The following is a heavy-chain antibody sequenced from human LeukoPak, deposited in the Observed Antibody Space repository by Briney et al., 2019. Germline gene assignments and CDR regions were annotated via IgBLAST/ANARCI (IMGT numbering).Heavy chain of an antibody. V-gene: IGHV4-34*01. Sequence: SETLSLTCAVYGGSFSGYYWSWIRQPPGKGLEWIGEINHSESTKYNPSLKSRVTISVDTSKNQFSLKLSSVTAADTAVYYCARGRASGYSYGWARDYYYYYMDVWGKGTTVTVSS. CDR2: INHSEST. J-gene: IGHJ6*03. CDR3: ARGRASGYSYGWARDYYYYYMDV. CDR1: GGSFSGYY. D-gene: IGHD5-18*01.